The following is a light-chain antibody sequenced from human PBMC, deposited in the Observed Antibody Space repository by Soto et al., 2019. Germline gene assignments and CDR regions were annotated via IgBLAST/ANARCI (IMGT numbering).Light chain of an antibody. CDR1: QSVSNN. CDR2: GAS. J-gene: IGKJ1*01. CDR3: QQCNNWPLT. V-gene: IGKV3-15*01. Sequence: EIVMTQSPATLSVSPGERVTLSCRASQSVSNNLAWFQQKPGQAPRLLIYGASTRATGIPARFSGSGSGTEFTLTISRLQSEDFAVDYCQQCNNWPLTFGQGTKVEIK.